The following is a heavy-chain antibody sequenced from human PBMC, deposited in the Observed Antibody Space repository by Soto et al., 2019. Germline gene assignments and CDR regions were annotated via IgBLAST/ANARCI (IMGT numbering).Heavy chain of an antibody. CDR3: ARHRSGAGGFWSGYYIWYYYAMDV. Sequence: PSETLSLTCTVSGGSISSSSYYWGWIRQPPGKGLEWIGSIYYSGSTYYNPSLKSRVTISVDTSKNQFSLKLSSVTAADTAVYYCARHRSGAGGFWSGYYIWYYYAMDVWGQGTTVTVSS. V-gene: IGHV4-39*01. J-gene: IGHJ6*02. CDR1: GGSISSSSYY. CDR2: IYYSGST. D-gene: IGHD3-3*01.